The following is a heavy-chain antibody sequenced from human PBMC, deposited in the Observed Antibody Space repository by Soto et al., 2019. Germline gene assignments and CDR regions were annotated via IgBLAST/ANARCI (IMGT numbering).Heavy chain of an antibody. Sequence: PSETLSLTCTVSGGSLSSYYWSWIRQPPGKGLEWIGYIYYGGSTNYNPSLKSRVTISVDTSKNQFSLKLSSVTAADTAVYYCARDRSLVLRYFDWEPGWFDPWGQGTLVTVSS. V-gene: IGHV4-59*01. D-gene: IGHD3-9*01. CDR3: ARDRSLVLRYFDWEPGWFDP. CDR2: IYYGGST. CDR1: GGSLSSYY. J-gene: IGHJ5*02.